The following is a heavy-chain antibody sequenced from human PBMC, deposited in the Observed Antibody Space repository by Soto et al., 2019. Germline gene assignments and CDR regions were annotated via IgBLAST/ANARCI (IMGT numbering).Heavy chain of an antibody. D-gene: IGHD6-19*01. Sequence: SETLSLTCAVYGGSFSGYYWSWIRQPPGKGLEWIGEINHSGSTNYNPSLKSRVTISVDTSKNQFSLKLSSVTAADTAVYYCARENRRGWLVYGMDVWGQGTTVTVSS. CDR1: GGSFSGYY. V-gene: IGHV4-34*01. J-gene: IGHJ6*02. CDR3: ARENRRGWLVYGMDV. CDR2: INHSGST.